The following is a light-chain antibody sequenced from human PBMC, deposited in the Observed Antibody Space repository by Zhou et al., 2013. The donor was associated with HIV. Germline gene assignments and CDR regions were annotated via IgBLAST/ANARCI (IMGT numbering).Light chain of an antibody. Sequence: DIQMTQSPSSVSASVGDRVTITCRASQGIGSWLAWYQQKPGKAPKLLIYGASSLQSGVPSRFSGSRSGTEFTLTISGLQPDDFATYYCQQYASYSQTFGQGTKVDIK. J-gene: IGKJ1*01. CDR2: GAS. V-gene: IGKV1-5*01. CDR1: QGIGSW. CDR3: QQYASYSQT.